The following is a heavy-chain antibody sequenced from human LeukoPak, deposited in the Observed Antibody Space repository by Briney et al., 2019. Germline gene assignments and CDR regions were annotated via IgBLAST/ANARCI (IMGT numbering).Heavy chain of an antibody. CDR2: IRYGGRT. V-gene: IGHV4-59*01. CDR1: GASISNFY. J-gene: IGHJ5*02. CDR3: ARRVVGTGWGQENWLDP. D-gene: IGHD1-26*01. Sequence: PSETLSLTCTVSGASISNFYWYWIRQSPGKGLESIGHIRYGGRTNYNPSLESRLTISLDTSKNQVSLTLSSVTAADTAVYFCARRVVGTGWGQENWLDPWGQGTLATVSS.